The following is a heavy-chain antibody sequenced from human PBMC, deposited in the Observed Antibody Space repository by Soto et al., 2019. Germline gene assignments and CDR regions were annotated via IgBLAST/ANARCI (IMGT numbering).Heavy chain of an antibody. CDR1: GGTFSSYP. Sequence: QVQLVQSGAEVKKPGSSVKVSCKASGGTFSSYPISWVRQAPGQGLEWMGRIIPILGIANYAQKFQGRVTITADKSTSTADMELSSLRSEDTAVYYCARDDGLAYCGGDCYSWGQGTLVTVSS. CDR3: ARDDGLAYCGGDCYS. CDR2: IIPILGIA. V-gene: IGHV1-69*02. J-gene: IGHJ4*02. D-gene: IGHD2-21*02.